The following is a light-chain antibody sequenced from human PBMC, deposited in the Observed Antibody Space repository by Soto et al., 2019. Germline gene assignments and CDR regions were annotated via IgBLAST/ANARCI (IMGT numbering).Light chain of an antibody. V-gene: IGKV3-11*01. CDR1: QSVSSY. CDR2: DAS. CDR3: QQRSNWLIT. Sequence: EIVLTQSPATLSLSPGERATPSCRASQSVSSYLAWYQQKPGQAPRLLIYDASNRATGIPARFSGSGSGTDFTLTISSLEPEDFAVYYCQQRSNWLITFGQGTRPEI. J-gene: IGKJ5*01.